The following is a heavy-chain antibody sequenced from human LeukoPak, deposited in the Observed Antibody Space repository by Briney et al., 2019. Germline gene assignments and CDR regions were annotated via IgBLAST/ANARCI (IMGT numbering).Heavy chain of an antibody. CDR1: GGTISSYA. CDR3: ARDRIMITFGGVIVPPDY. CDR2: IIPILGIA. Sequence: SVKVSCKASGGTISSYAISWVRQAPGQGLEWMGRIIPILGIANYAQKFQGRVTITADKSTSTAYMELSSLRSEDTAVYYCARDRIMITFGGVIVPPDYWGQGTLVTVSS. V-gene: IGHV1-69*04. D-gene: IGHD3-16*02. J-gene: IGHJ4*02.